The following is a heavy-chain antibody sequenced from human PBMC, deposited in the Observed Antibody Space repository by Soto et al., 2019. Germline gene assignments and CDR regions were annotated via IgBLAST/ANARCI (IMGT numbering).Heavy chain of an antibody. D-gene: IGHD3-10*01. Sequence: EVQLLESGGVSVQPGGSLRLSWAASGFAFSNFAMNWVRQAPGKGLEWVSAISGGGGDTYYADSVKGRFTISRDNSKNTVYLQLSSLRAEDTAVYYCTKSSRITLVRGVIDYWGQGTLVTVSS. CDR3: TKSSRITLVRGVIDY. CDR2: ISGGGGDT. J-gene: IGHJ4*02. CDR1: GFAFSNFA. V-gene: IGHV3-23*01.